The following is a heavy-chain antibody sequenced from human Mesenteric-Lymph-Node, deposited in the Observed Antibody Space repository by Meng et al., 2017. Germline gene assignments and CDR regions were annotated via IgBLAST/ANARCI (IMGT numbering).Heavy chain of an antibody. CDR2: TYYRSKYYN. Sequence: QLQLQQSGPGLVKPSQTLSLTCASSGDSVSSNSAAWNWIRQSPSRGLEWLGRTYYRSKYYNDYALSVKSRITINPDTSKNQFSLQLNSVTAADTAVYFCARGELLWDYWGQGTLVTVSS. D-gene: IGHD2-2*01. CDR1: GDSVSSNSAA. V-gene: IGHV6-1*01. J-gene: IGHJ4*02. CDR3: ARGELLWDY.